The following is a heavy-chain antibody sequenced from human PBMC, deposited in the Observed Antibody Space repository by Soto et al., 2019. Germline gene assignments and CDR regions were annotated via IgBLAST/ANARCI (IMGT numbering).Heavy chain of an antibody. D-gene: IGHD2-15*01. Sequence: EVRLVESGGGLVKPGGSLRLSCAASGFSFSYAWMSWVRQAPGKGLEWVGRVKSKPEGGTTDYAAPVKGRFTISRDDSKTTIYLQMNSLKTEDTAVYYCTTDCSGGSCYPGAHYYYYGMDVWGPGTTVTVSS. CDR1: GFSFSYAW. CDR2: VKSKPEGGTT. CDR3: TTDCSGGSCYPGAHYYYYGMDV. V-gene: IGHV3-15*01. J-gene: IGHJ6*02.